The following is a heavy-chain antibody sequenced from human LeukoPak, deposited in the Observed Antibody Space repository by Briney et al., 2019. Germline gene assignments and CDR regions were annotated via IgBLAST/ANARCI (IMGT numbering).Heavy chain of an antibody. J-gene: IGHJ4*02. CDR3: VRHQLIDWSPAVDY. V-gene: IGHV4-39*01. Sequence: PSETLSLTCAVSGDSVNSRSHYWGWIRQPPGKGLEWIGSIHSGSTYYNPSLKSRVAISVDTSDNQFTLSLSSVTAADTAVFYCVRHQLIDWSPAVDYWGQGTQVTVSS. CDR1: GDSVNSRSHY. D-gene: IGHD3-9*01. CDR2: IHSGST.